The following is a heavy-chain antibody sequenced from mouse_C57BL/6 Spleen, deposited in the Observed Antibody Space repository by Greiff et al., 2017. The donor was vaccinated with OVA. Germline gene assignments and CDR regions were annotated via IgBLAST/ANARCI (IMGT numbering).Heavy chain of an antibody. V-gene: IGHV5-16*01. J-gene: IGHJ4*01. CDR2: INYDGSST. Sequence: EVQRVESEGGLVQPGSSMKLSCTASGFTFSDYYMAWVRQVPEKGLEWVANINYDGSSTYYLDSLKSRFIISRDNAKNILYLQMSSLKSEDTATYYCARYGNYYAMDYWGQGTSVTVSS. CDR3: ARYGNYYAMDY. CDR1: GFTFSDYY. D-gene: IGHD2-10*02.